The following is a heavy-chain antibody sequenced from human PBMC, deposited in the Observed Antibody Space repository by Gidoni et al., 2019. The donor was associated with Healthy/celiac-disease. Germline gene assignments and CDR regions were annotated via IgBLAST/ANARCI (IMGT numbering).Heavy chain of an antibody. V-gene: IGHV3-23*01. D-gene: IGHD3-22*01. J-gene: IGHJ3*02. Sequence: EVQLLESGGGLVQPGGSLRLSCAASGFTFSSYAMSWVRQAPGKGLEWVSAISGSGGSTYYADSVKGRFTISRDNSKNTLYLQMNSLRAEDTAVYYCAKELGYDSSGAPGNAFDIWGQGTMVTVSS. CDR2: ISGSGGST. CDR1: GFTFSSYA. CDR3: AKELGYDSSGAPGNAFDI.